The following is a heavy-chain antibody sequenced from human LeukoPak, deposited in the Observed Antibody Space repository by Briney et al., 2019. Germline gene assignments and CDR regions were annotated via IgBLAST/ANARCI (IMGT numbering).Heavy chain of an antibody. CDR2: FCDIGSA. Sequence: SETLSLTCTVSGASISSYCWSWIRQPPGKGLEWIGYFCDIGSANYNPSLKSRVTISVDTSRNQFFLKLTSVTAADTALYYCAKGSGYYFYWGQGTLVTVSS. V-gene: IGHV4-59*01. CDR3: AKGSGYYFY. D-gene: IGHD3-22*01. J-gene: IGHJ4*02. CDR1: GASISSYC.